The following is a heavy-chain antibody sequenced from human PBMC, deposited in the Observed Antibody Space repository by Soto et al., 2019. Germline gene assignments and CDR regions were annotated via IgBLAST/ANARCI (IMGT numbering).Heavy chain of an antibody. D-gene: IGHD4-17*01. CDR1: GGSISSSSYY. CDR3: ARLSPTVTAYYYYYYYMDV. Sequence: TSETLSLTCTVSGGSISSSSYYWGWIRQPPGKGLEWIGSIYYSGSTYYNPSLKSRVTISVDTSKNQFSLKLSSVTAADTAVYYCARLSPTVTAYYYYYYYMDVWGKGTTVTVSS. V-gene: IGHV4-39*01. J-gene: IGHJ6*03. CDR2: IYYSGST.